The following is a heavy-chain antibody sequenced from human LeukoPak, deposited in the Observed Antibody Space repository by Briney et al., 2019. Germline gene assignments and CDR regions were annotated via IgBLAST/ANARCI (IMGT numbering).Heavy chain of an antibody. J-gene: IGHJ4*02. Sequence: ASVKVSCKASGYTFTSYGISWERQAPGQGLEWMGWISAYNGNTNYAQKLQGRVTMTTDTSTSTAYMELRSLRSDDTAVYYCARDRPGITHFDYWGQGTLVTVSS. D-gene: IGHD1-14*01. CDR1: GYTFTSYG. CDR3: ARDRPGITHFDY. CDR2: ISAYNGNT. V-gene: IGHV1-18*04.